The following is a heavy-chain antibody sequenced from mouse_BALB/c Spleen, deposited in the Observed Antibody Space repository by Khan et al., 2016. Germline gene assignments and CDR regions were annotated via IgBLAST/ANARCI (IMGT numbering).Heavy chain of an antibody. CDR2: INTSTGEP. CDR1: GYTFTNYG. V-gene: IGHV9-3*02. D-gene: IGHD3-1*01. Sequence: QIQLVQSGPELKKPGETVKISCKASGYTFTNYGMNWVKQAPGKGLKWMGWINTSTGEPTYAEEFKGRFAFSLETSASTAYLQINNLKSEDTATHCCAITARATFAYWGQGTLVTVSA. J-gene: IGHJ3*01. CDR3: AITARATFAY.